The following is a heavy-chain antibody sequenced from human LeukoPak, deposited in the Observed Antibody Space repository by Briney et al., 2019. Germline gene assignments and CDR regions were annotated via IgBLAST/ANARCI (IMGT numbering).Heavy chain of an antibody. CDR2: IYYSGST. Sequence: SETLSLTCTVSGGSISSSSYYWGWIRQPPGKGLEWIGSIYYSGSTYYNPSLKSRVTISVDTSKNQFSLKLSPVTAADTAVYYCAGSGWYGDYWGQGTLVTVSS. CDR1: GGSISSSSYY. CDR3: AGSGWYGDY. V-gene: IGHV4-39*01. D-gene: IGHD6-19*01. J-gene: IGHJ4*02.